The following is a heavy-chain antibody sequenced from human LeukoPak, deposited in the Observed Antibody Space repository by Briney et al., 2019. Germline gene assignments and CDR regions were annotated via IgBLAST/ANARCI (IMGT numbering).Heavy chain of an antibody. Sequence: ASVKVSCKASDYTFASYDISWVRQAPGQGLECMGWISAYNGNTNYAQKFQGRVTMTTDTSTSTAYMELRSLRSDDTAVYYCARVPGYSSGWYPIDYWGQGTLVTVSS. D-gene: IGHD6-19*01. J-gene: IGHJ4*02. CDR3: ARVPGYSSGWYPIDY. CDR1: DYTFASYD. CDR2: ISAYNGNT. V-gene: IGHV1-18*01.